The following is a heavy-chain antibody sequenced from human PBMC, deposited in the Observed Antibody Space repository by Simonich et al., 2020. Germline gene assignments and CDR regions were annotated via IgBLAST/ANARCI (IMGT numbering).Heavy chain of an antibody. Sequence: QVQLQQWGAGLLKPSETLSLTCAVYGGSFSGYYWSWIRQPPGKGLEWIGEINHNGGTNYNPSLKRRVTISVDTSKNQFSLKLSSVTAADTAVYYCARGKGWKNAFDIWGQGTMVTVSS. CDR3: ARGKGWKNAFDI. J-gene: IGHJ3*02. D-gene: IGHD1-1*01. CDR1: GGSFSGYY. V-gene: IGHV4-34*01. CDR2: INHNGGT.